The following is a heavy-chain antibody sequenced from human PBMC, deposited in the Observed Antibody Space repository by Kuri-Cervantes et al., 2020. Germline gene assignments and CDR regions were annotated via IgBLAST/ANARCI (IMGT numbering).Heavy chain of an antibody. Sequence: SETLSLTCTVTGGSVSSGSYYWSWIRQPPGKGLEWIGEINHSGSTNYNPSLKSRVTISVDTSKNQFSLKLSSVTAADTAVYYCARARGTAGTFGYWGQGTLVTVSS. CDR3: ARARGTAGTFGY. D-gene: IGHD1-1*01. J-gene: IGHJ4*02. CDR2: INHSGST. CDR1: GGSVSSGSYY. V-gene: IGHV4-39*07.